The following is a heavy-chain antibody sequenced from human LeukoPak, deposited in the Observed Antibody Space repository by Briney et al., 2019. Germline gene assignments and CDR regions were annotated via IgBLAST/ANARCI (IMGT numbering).Heavy chain of an antibody. D-gene: IGHD6-19*01. CDR3: AREGSGIAVAGNGFDP. CDR1: GGSISSGDYY. Sequence: PSQTLSLTCTVSGGSISSGDYYWSWIRQPPGKGLEWIGYICYSGSTYYNPSLKSRVTISVDTSKNQFSLELSSVTAADTAVYYCAREGSGIAVAGNGFDPWGQGTLVTVSS. J-gene: IGHJ5*02. CDR2: ICYSGST. V-gene: IGHV4-30-4*01.